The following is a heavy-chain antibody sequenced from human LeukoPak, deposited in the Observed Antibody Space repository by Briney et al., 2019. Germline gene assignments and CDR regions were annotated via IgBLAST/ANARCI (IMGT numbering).Heavy chain of an antibody. V-gene: IGHV3-21*01. CDR2: ISSSSSYI. CDR3: ASLKGALDY. Sequence: PGGSLRLSCSASGFTFSSYSMNWVRQAPGKGLECVSSISSSSSYIYYAASVKGRFTISRDNAKNSLYLQMNSLRAEDTAVYYCASLKGALDYWGQGTLVTVSS. CDR1: GFTFSSYS. J-gene: IGHJ4*02.